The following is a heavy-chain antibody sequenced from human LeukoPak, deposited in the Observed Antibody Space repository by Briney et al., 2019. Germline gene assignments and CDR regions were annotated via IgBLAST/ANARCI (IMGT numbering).Heavy chain of an antibody. CDR2: VNPNSGGT. D-gene: IGHD3-22*01. Sequence: ASVKVSCKASGYTFTGYYMHWVRPAPGQGLEWMGWVNPNSGGTNYAQKFQGRVTMTRDTSISTAYMELSRLRSDDTAVYYCARDPTSTYYYDSQPGVAFDIWGQGTMVTVSS. CDR1: GYTFTGYY. J-gene: IGHJ3*02. CDR3: ARDPTSTYYYDSQPGVAFDI. V-gene: IGHV1-2*02.